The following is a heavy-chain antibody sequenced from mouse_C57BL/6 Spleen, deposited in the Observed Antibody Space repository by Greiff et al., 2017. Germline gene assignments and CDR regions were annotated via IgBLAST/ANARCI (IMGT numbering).Heavy chain of an antibody. D-gene: IGHD2-4*01. V-gene: IGHV10-1*01. Sequence: EVKLMESGGGLVQPKGSLKLSCAASGFSFNTYAMNWVRQAPGKGLEWVARIRSKSNNYATYYADSVKDRFTISRDDSESMLYLQMNNLKTEDTAMYYCVRHGGHYDYDWYFDVWGTGTTVTVSS. CDR2: IRSKSNNYAT. CDR3: VRHGGHYDYDWYFDV. J-gene: IGHJ1*03. CDR1: GFSFNTYA.